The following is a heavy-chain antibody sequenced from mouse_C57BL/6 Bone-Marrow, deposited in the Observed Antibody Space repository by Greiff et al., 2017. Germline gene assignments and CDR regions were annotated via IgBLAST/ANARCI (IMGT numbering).Heavy chain of an antibody. D-gene: IGHD1-1*01. J-gene: IGHJ1*03. CDR1: GYTFTSYG. CDR3: ARRVTAVVAKTAYWYFDV. Sequence: QVQLQQSGAELARPGASVKLSCKASGYTFTSYGISWVKQRPGQGLEWIGEIYPRSGNTYYNEKFKGKSTLTADKSSSTAFMELRSLTSEDSAVYFCARRVTAVVAKTAYWYFDVGGTGTTVTVSS. V-gene: IGHV1-81*01. CDR2: IYPRSGNT.